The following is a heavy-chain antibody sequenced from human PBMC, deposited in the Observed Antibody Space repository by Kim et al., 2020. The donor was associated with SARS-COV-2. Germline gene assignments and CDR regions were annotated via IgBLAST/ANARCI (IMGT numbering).Heavy chain of an antibody. V-gene: IGHV4-39*01. J-gene: IGHJ4*02. D-gene: IGHD3-3*01. CDR3: ARYVALIFVDY. CDR1: GGSISSSSYY. Sequence: SETLSLTCTVSGGSISSSSYYWGWIRQPPGKGLEWIGSIYYSGSTYYNPSLKSRVTISVDTSKNQFSLKLSSVTAADTAVYYCARYVALIFVDYWGQGTLVTVSS. CDR2: IYYSGST.